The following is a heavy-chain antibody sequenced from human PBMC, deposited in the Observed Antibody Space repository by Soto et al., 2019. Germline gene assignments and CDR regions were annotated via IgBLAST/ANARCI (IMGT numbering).Heavy chain of an antibody. Sequence: SETLSLTCTVSGDSITSYYWTWIRQTPGKTLEWLGYIYYSGGTNYNPSLKNRVTISVDMSENQISLKLSSVTAADTAVYYCARGAWTSPEYFQHWGQGTLVTVSS. CDR2: IYYSGGT. J-gene: IGHJ1*01. D-gene: IGHD1-1*01. CDR1: GDSITSYY. CDR3: ARGAWTSPEYFQH. V-gene: IGHV4-59*01.